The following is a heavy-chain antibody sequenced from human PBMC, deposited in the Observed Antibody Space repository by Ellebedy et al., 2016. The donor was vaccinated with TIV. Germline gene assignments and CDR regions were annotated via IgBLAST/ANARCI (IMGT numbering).Heavy chain of an antibody. CDR2: IGGTGGTT. V-gene: IGHV3-23*01. D-gene: IGHD1-7*01. CDR1: GISLRSYA. Sequence: GESLKISCAASGISLRSYAMSWVRQAPGKGLEWVSTIGGTGGTTYYRESVKGRFTVSSDTSRNTLYLQMSSLRAEDTAVYDCAKLPVAYNWNYADDYWGQGTLVTVSS. J-gene: IGHJ4*02. CDR3: AKLPVAYNWNYADDY.